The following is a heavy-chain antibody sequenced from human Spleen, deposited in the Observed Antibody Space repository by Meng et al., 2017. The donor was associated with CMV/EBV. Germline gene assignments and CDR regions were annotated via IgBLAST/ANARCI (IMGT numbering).Heavy chain of an antibody. J-gene: IGHJ6*02. CDR1: DFTFSDYY. V-gene: IGHV3-11*01. D-gene: IGHD6-19*01. CDR2: ISGSGRTI. CDR3: ARERMWGGLERSGWYYYGLDV. Sequence: GESLKISCAASDFTFSDYYMTWIRQAPGKGLEWVSYISGSGRTIYYADSVKGRFTISRDNAKKSLFLQMNILRAEDTAVYYCARERMWGGLERSGWYYYGLDVWGQGTTVTVSS.